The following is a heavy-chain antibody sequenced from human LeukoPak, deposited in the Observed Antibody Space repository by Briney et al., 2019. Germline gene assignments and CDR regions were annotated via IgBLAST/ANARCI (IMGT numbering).Heavy chain of an antibody. V-gene: IGHV4-59*01. CDR3: TRGSIAYYYMDV. J-gene: IGHJ6*03. CDR1: GGSTSNYY. Sequence: SETLSLTCTVSGGSTSNYYWSWIRQPPGKGLEWIGNIYYSGSTNYNPSLKSRVTISVDTSKNQFSLKLSSVTAADTAVYYCTRGSIAYYYMDVWGKGTTVTISS. D-gene: IGHD3-22*01. CDR2: IYYSGST.